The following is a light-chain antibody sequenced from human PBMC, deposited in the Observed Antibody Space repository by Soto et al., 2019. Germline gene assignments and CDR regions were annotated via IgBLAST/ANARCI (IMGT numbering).Light chain of an antibody. Sequence: EMVLTQSPGTLSLSPGERATLSCRASQSVSSSFLAWYQQKPGQAPRLLIYGASSRATGIPDRFSGSGSGTAFTLTISRLEPEDFAVYYCQQYGSSPPWTFGQGTKVEIK. CDR1: QSVSSSF. J-gene: IGKJ1*01. CDR3: QQYGSSPPWT. V-gene: IGKV3-20*01. CDR2: GAS.